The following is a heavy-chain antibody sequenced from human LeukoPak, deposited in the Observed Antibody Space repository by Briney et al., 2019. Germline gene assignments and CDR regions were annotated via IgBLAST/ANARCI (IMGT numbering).Heavy chain of an antibody. V-gene: IGHV3-30*02. CDR2: IRYDGINK. Sequence: PGGSLRLSCAASGFSFSAYAMCWVRQAPGKGPEWVALIRYDGINKYYGDSVKGRFTISRDNSKNMLYLQMNSLRAEDTAVYYCVKTGSGWYGDYWGQGARVTVSS. CDR1: GFSFSAYA. CDR3: VKTGSGWYGDY. J-gene: IGHJ4*02. D-gene: IGHD6-13*01.